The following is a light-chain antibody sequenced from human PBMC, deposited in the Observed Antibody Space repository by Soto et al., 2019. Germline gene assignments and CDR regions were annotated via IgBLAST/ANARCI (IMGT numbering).Light chain of an antibody. V-gene: IGKV3-11*01. CDR2: DTS. CDR3: QQRSDWPPT. Sequence: ESVLTQSPATLSLSPGERASLSCRASQTVGSYLAWFRQTPGQTPRLLIYDTSIRATGVPARFSGSGSGTDFTLTISSLEAEDFAIYYCQQRSDWPPTFGQGTKV. CDR1: QTVGSY. J-gene: IGKJ1*01.